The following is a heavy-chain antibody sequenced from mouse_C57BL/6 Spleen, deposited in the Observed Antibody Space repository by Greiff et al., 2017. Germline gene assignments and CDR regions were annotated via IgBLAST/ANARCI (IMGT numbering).Heavy chain of an antibody. Sequence: VQLQQSGPELVKPGASVKMSCKASGYTFTSYVMHWGERRGGQGLEWIGYIYPYNDGTKYNEKFKGKATLTADKSSSTAYMELSSLTSEDSAVYYFARGEDGYPDYWGQGTTLTVSS. CDR3: ARGEDGYPDY. V-gene: IGHV1-14*01. J-gene: IGHJ2*01. D-gene: IGHD2-3*01. CDR2: IYPYNDGT. CDR1: GYTFTSYV.